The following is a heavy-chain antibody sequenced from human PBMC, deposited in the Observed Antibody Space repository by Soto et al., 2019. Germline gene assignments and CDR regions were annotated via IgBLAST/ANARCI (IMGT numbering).Heavy chain of an antibody. J-gene: IGHJ4*02. V-gene: IGHV3-66*01. D-gene: IGHD6-19*01. CDR1: GFTVSSNY. Sequence: PGGSLRLSCAASGFTVSSNYMSWVRQAPGKGLEWVSVIYSGGSTYYADSVKGRFTISRDNSKNTLYLQMNSLRAEDTAVYYCAKAGYSSGSVKYYFDYWGQGTLVTVS. CDR3: AKAGYSSGSVKYYFDY. CDR2: IYSGGST.